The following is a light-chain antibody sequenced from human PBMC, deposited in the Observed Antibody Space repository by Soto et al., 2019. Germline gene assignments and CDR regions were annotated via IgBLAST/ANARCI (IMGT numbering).Light chain of an antibody. CDR3: SSYASSQKFIL. V-gene: IGLV2-8*01. J-gene: IGLJ2*01. Sequence: QSALTQPPSASGSPGQSVTISCTGTTSDVGGYNYVSWYQLHPDKVPKLIIYEVNKRPSGVPDRFSGYKSGNTASLTVYGLQAEDGGDFFRSSYASSQKFILFGGGTKLTVL. CDR1: TSDVGGYNY. CDR2: EVN.